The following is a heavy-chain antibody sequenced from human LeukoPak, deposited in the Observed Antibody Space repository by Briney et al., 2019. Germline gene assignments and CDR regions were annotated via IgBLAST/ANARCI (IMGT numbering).Heavy chain of an antibody. CDR2: IYYTGST. CDR3: ASTDYYDSSGYYT. D-gene: IGHD3-22*01. CDR1: GGSIDIYY. V-gene: IGHV4-59*12. Sequence: TSETLSLTCIVSGGSIDIYYWSWIRQPPGKGLEWIGYIYYTGSTNYNPSLKSRVTISVDTSKNQFSLKLSSVTAADTAVYYCASTDYYDSSGYYTWGQGTLVTVSS. J-gene: IGHJ5*02.